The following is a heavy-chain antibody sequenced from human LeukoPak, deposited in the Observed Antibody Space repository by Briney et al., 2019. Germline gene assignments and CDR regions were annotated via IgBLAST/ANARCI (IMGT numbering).Heavy chain of an antibody. J-gene: IGHJ3*02. CDR3: ARDDCSGNSCYSEGAFDI. CDR1: GSIFSNYW. CDR2: IKQDGSEK. V-gene: IGHV3-7*01. Sequence: GGSLRLSCAASGSIFSNYWMAWVRQAPGKGLEWVANIKQDGSEKYYVDSVKGRFTISRDNAKNSLYLQMNSLRAEDTAVFYCARDDCSGNSCYSEGAFDIWGQGTMVTVSS. D-gene: IGHD2-15*01.